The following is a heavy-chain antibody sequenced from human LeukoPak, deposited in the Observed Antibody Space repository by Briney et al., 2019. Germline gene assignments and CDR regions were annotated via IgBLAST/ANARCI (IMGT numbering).Heavy chain of an antibody. CDR2: ISYDGSNK. CDR1: GFTFSSYG. J-gene: IGHJ4*02. D-gene: IGHD3-22*01. CDR3: ASLPPNDSSGYYLPD. Sequence: QSGRSLRLSCAAAGFTFSSYGMHWVRQAPGKGLEWVAVISYDGSNKYYADSVKGRFTISRDNSKNTLYLQMNSLRAEDTAVYYCASLPPNDSSGYYLPDWGQGTLVTVSS. V-gene: IGHV3-30*03.